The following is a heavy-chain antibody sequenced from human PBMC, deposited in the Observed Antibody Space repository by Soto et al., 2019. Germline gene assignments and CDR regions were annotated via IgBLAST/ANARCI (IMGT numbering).Heavy chain of an antibody. CDR2: MYTSGST. V-gene: IGHV4-4*07. CDR1: GGSISNYY. D-gene: IGHD5-12*01. J-gene: IGHJ6*02. CDR3: AREGYSDNYSCDATLDV. Sequence: SETLSLTCTVSGGSISNYYWTWIRQPAGKGLEWIGRMYTSGSTNYNPSLKSRVTMSVDTSKNQFSLKLSSVTAADTAVYYCAREGYSDNYSCDATLDVWGQGTQVTVYS.